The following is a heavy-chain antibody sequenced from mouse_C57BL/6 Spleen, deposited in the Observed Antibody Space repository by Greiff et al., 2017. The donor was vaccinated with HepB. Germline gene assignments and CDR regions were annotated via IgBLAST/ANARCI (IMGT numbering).Heavy chain of an antibody. V-gene: IGHV5-17*01. D-gene: IGHD1-1*01. Sequence: EVKLVESGGGLVKPGGSLKLSCAASGFTFSDYGMHWVRQAPEKGLEWVAYISSGSSTIYYADTVKGRFTISRDNAKNTLFLQMTSLRSEDTAMYYGARGRYGSSLYYAMDYWGQGTSVTVSS. CDR2: ISSGSSTI. CDR3: ARGRYGSSLYYAMDY. CDR1: GFTFSDYG. J-gene: IGHJ4*01.